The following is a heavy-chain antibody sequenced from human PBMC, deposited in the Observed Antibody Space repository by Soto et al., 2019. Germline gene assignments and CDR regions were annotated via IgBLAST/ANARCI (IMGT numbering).Heavy chain of an antibody. Sequence: PSETLSLTCTVSDGSISSSSYYWGWIRQPPGKGLEWIGSIYYSGSTYYNPSLKSRVTISVDTSKNQFSLKLSSVTAADTAVYYCARLLARRAYYFDYWGQGTLVTVSS. J-gene: IGHJ4*02. CDR2: IYYSGST. D-gene: IGHD2-15*01. CDR3: ARLLARRAYYFDY. V-gene: IGHV4-39*01. CDR1: DGSISSSSYY.